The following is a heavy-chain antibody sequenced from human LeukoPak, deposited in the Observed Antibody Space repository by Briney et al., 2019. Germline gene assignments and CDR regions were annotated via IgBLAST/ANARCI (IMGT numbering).Heavy chain of an antibody. Sequence: GSLRLSCTASGFTFGDYAMSWFRQAPGKGLEWIGEINHSGSTNYNPSLKSRVTISVDTSKNQFSLKLSSVTAADTAVYYCARHVPAGTSRYFDYWGQGTLVTVSS. D-gene: IGHD2-2*01. CDR1: GFTFGDYA. CDR2: INHSGST. V-gene: IGHV4-34*01. CDR3: ARHVPAGTSRYFDY. J-gene: IGHJ4*02.